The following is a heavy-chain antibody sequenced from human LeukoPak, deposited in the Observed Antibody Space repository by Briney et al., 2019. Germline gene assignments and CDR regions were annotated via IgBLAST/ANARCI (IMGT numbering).Heavy chain of an antibody. Sequence: GGSLRLSCAASRFTFSNYAMGWVRQGPGKGLEWVSAITGSGDYTDYADSVKGRFTISRDNSKNTAYLQMISLRAEDTAVYYCAKGDAYCGGDCFPDWGQGTLVTVSS. CDR1: RFTFSNYA. CDR3: AKGDAYCGGDCFPD. CDR2: ITGSGDYT. V-gene: IGHV3-23*01. J-gene: IGHJ4*02. D-gene: IGHD2-21*02.